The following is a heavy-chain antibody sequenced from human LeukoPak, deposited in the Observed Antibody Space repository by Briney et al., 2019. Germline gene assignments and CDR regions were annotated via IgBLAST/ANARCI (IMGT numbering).Heavy chain of an antibody. V-gene: IGHV3-23*01. CDR1: GFTFSSYA. CDR3: AKDAPVNIVVVPAANS. CDR2: ISGSGGST. J-gene: IGHJ4*02. D-gene: IGHD2-2*01. Sequence: GGSLRLSCAASGFTFSSYAMSWVRQAPGKGLEWVSAISGSGGSTYYADSVKGRCTISRDNSKNTLYQQMNSLRAEDTAVYYCAKDAPVNIVVVPAANSWGQGTLVTASS.